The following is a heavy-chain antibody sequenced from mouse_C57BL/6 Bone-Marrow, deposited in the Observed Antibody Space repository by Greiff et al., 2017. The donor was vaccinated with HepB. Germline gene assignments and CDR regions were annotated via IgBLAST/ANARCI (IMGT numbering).Heavy chain of an antibody. V-gene: IGHV5-9*01. CDR2: ISGGGGNT. CDR1: GFTFSSYT. CDR3: ARRGYGSSFYAMDY. J-gene: IGHJ4*01. D-gene: IGHD1-1*01. Sequence: EVNVVESGGGLVKPGGSLKLSCAASGFTFSSYTMSWVRQTPEKRLEWVATISGGGGNTYYPDSVKGRFTISRDNAKNTLYLQMSSLRSEDTALYYCARRGYGSSFYAMDYWGQGTSVTVSS.